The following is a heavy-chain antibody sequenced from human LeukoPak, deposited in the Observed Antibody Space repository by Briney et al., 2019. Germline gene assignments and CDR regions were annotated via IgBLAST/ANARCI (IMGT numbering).Heavy chain of an antibody. J-gene: IGHJ3*02. V-gene: IGHV3-48*01. CDR1: GFTFSSYS. D-gene: IGHD6-19*01. CDR3: ATGGGQWLVRKAFDI. CDR2: ISSSSSTI. Sequence: GGSLRLSCAASGFTFSSYSMNWVRQAPGKGLEWVSYISSSSSTIYYTDSVKGRFTISRDNSKNTLYLQMNSLRAEDTAVYYCATGGGQWLVRKAFDIWGQGTMVTVSS.